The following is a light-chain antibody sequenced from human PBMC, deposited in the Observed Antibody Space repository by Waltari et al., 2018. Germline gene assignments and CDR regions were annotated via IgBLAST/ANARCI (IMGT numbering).Light chain of an antibody. Sequence: QSALTQPPSASGSPGQSVTISCTGTTSAVGGYNHVTWYPQHPGKTPKLIISEVTKRPSGVPDRFSGSKSGNTASLTVSGLQAEDEADYYCSSYAHSNTVVFGGGTRLTVL. J-gene: IGLJ2*01. V-gene: IGLV2-8*01. CDR1: TSAVGGYNH. CDR3: SSYAHSNTVV. CDR2: EVT.